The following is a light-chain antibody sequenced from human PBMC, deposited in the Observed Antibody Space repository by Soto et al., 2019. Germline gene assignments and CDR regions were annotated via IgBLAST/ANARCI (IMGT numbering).Light chain of an antibody. Sequence: SYGKNEQLAGPLALGQKARITCGGNNIGSKSVHWYQQKPGQAPVLVVYDDSDRPSGIPERFSGSNSGNTATLTISRVEAGDEADYFCQVWDSSSDRGVFGTGSKVTVL. CDR1: NIGSKS. V-gene: IGLV3-21*02. CDR3: QVWDSSSDRGV. J-gene: IGLJ1*01. CDR2: DDS.